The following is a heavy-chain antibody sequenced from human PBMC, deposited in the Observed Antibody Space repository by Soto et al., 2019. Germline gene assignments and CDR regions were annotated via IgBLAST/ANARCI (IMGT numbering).Heavy chain of an antibody. J-gene: IGHJ5*02. CDR1: GFTFSDYY. CDR3: ARDKACGASGFFDP. Sequence: GGSLRLSCVASGFTFSDYYMTWIRQAPGKGLEWVSHISDSGTSIYYADSVKGRFTISRDNANKSLYLHMNSLRVEDTAVYYCARDKACGASGFFDPWGQGTLVTFSS. D-gene: IGHD2-21*01. V-gene: IGHV3-11*01. CDR2: ISDSGTSI.